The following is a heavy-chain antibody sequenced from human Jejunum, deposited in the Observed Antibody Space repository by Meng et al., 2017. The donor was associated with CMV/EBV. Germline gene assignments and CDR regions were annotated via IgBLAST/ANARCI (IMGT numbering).Heavy chain of an antibody. CDR2: ISPYNDNA. CDR3: ARVFGVAYFDS. V-gene: IGHV1-18*01. CDR1: GYTFSHYG. D-gene: IGHD3-3*01. Sequence: CQASGYTFSHYGFTCVRRAPGQGLEWMGYISPYNDNANYAQKFQGRVTMTRDTSTNTAYMELRSLRADDTAVYYCARVFGVAYFDSWGQGTLVTVSS. J-gene: IGHJ4*02.